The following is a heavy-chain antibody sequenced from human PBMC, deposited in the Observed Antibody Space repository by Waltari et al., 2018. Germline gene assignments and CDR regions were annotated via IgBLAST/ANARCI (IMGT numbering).Heavy chain of an antibody. Sequence: QLQLQASGPGLVQPSEPLSLTCTVPGSSISSSSYSWGWIRQPPGKGLEWIGIIYYSGSTYYNPSLKSRVTISVDTSKNQSSLKLSSVTAADTAVYYCAGYLYSSSSLWYFDLWGRGTLVTVSS. CDR2: IYYSGST. D-gene: IGHD6-6*01. CDR1: GSSISSSSYS. J-gene: IGHJ2*01. V-gene: IGHV4-39*01. CDR3: AGYLYSSSSLWYFDL.